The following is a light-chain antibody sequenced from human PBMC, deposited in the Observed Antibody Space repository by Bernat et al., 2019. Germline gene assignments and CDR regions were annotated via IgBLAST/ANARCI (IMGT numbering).Light chain of an antibody. CDR1: SSDVGGYNY. Sequence: HSALTQPSSASGSPGQSITISCTGTSSDVGGYNYVSLYQQHPGQAPKLMIYDVSNRPSGVSNRFSGSKSGNTASLTISGLQAEDEADYYCSSYTSSIIYVFGTGTKVTVL. CDR3: SSYTSSIIYV. V-gene: IGLV2-14*03. CDR2: DVS. J-gene: IGLJ1*01.